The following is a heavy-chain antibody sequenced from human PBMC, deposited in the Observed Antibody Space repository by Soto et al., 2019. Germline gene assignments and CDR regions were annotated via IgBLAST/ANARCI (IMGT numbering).Heavy chain of an antibody. CDR2: IYYSGST. D-gene: IGHD2-15*01. CDR1: GGSISSYY. Sequence: SETLSLTCTASGGSISSYYWSWIRQPPGKGLEWIGYIYYSGSTNYNPSLKSRVTISVDTSKNQFSLKLGSVTAADTAVYYCARDRMATIRPYYYYGMDVWGQGTTVTVSS. V-gene: IGHV4-59*01. CDR3: ARDRMATIRPYYYYGMDV. J-gene: IGHJ6*02.